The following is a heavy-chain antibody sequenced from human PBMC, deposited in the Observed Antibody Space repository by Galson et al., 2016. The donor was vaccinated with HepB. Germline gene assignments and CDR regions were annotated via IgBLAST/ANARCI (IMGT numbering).Heavy chain of an antibody. CDR1: GFTFSRYA. CDR3: VKGPKEQPDNGLDP. J-gene: IGHJ5*02. D-gene: IGHD6-13*01. V-gene: IGHV3-64D*06. Sequence: SLRLSCAGSGFTFSRYAMLWVRQAPGKGLEYVSSISSKGGSTYYADSMKGRLSISRDNSKNTLYLQMSGLRGEDTAVYYCVKGPKEQPDNGLDPWGQGTLVTVSS. CDR2: ISSKGGST.